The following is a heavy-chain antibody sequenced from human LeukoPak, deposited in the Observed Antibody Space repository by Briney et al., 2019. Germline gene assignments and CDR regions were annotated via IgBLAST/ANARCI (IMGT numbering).Heavy chain of an antibody. CDR1: GYTFTGYY. D-gene: IGHD5-18*01. CDR3: VRGGYNYGVDY. V-gene: IGHV1-2*02. Sequence: ASVKVSCKASGYTFTGYYMHWVRQAPRQRLEWMGWINPKSGGTNYAQRFQGRVTMTRDTSISSAYMELSRLRSDDAAVYYCVRGGYNYGVDYWGQGTLVTVSS. CDR2: INPKSGGT. J-gene: IGHJ4*02.